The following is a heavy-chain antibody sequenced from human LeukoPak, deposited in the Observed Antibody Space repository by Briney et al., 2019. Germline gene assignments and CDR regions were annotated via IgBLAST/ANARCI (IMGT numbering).Heavy chain of an antibody. CDR3: ARQSSSWYYFDY. V-gene: IGHV5-51*01. CDR2: IYPGDSDT. Sequence: GESLKIPCNGSGYSFTSYWIGLVRPMPGKGLDLMGIIYPGDSDTRYSPSFQGQVTISADKSISTAYLQWSSLKASDTAMYYCARQSSSWYYFDYWGQGTLVTVSS. D-gene: IGHD6-13*01. CDR1: GYSFTSYW. J-gene: IGHJ4*02.